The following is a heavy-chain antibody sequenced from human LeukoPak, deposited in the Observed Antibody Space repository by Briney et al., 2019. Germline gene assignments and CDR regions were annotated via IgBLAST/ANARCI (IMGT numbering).Heavy chain of an antibody. J-gene: IGHJ6*03. Sequence: SETLSLTCTVSGGSIGSGTYYWGWIRQSPGKGLVWIGSIFYSGSTNYNPSLKSRVPISVDKSKNQFSLNLSSVAAADTAVYYCAKDGFERGDDTDYMDVWGKRTTVTVSS. V-gene: IGHV4-39*07. CDR2: IFYSGST. CDR1: GGSIGSGTYY. D-gene: IGHD3-22*01. CDR3: AKDGFERGDDTDYMDV.